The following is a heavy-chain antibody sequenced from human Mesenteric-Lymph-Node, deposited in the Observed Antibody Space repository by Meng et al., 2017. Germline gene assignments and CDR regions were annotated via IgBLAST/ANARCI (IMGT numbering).Heavy chain of an antibody. CDR3: ARVGQWLPIDY. D-gene: IGHD6-19*01. CDR1: GGPISSSNW. J-gene: IGHJ4*02. CDR2: INHSGST. Sequence: GQWPVAAPALAQPSGLLPVTCAVSGGPISSSNWGSWVRQPPGKGLEWIGEINHSGSTNYNPSLKSRVTISVDKSKNQFSLNLSSVTAADTAVYYCARVGQWLPIDYWGQGTLVTVSS. V-gene: IGHV4-4*02.